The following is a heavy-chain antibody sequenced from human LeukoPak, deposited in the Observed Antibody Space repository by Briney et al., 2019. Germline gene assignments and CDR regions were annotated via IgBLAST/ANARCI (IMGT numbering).Heavy chain of an antibody. D-gene: IGHD2/OR15-2a*01. V-gene: IGHV1-46*01. Sequence: ASVKVSCKTSGYIFTSYYIHWVRQAPGQGPEWMGIINPSGGSTNYAQKLQGRVTMTRDTSTSTVYMELSSLRSEDTALYYCARGDHVRIYTQSHFDIWGQGTMVTVSS. CDR3: ARGDHVRIYTQSHFDI. CDR2: INPSGGST. J-gene: IGHJ3*02. CDR1: GYIFTSYY.